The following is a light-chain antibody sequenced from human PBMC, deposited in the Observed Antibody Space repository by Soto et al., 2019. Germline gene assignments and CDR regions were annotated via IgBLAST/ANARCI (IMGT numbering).Light chain of an antibody. Sequence: EIVMTQSPATLSVSPGERATLSCRASESVSSNLAWYQQKPGQAPSLLIYDASTRATAIPARFSGSGSGTEFTLTISSLQSEDFAVYHCKQYNRRPHTFGQGTKLEIK. J-gene: IGKJ2*01. CDR3: KQYNRRPHT. CDR1: ESVSSN. CDR2: DAS. V-gene: IGKV3-15*01.